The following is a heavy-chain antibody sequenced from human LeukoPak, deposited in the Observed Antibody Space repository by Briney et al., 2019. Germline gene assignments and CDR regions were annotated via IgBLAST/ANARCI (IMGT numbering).Heavy chain of an antibody. CDR3: ARGERRGPLDY. D-gene: IGHD1-1*01. Sequence: PGGSLRLSCAASGFTFKSHWMHWVRQSPGKGLVWVSRLSTDSTRENYADSVKGRFTVSRDNAKNTLYLQLNSLRVDGTAVYYCARGERRGPLDYWGRGTLVTVSS. V-gene: IGHV3-74*01. CDR1: GFTFKSHW. CDR2: LSTDSTRE. J-gene: IGHJ4*02.